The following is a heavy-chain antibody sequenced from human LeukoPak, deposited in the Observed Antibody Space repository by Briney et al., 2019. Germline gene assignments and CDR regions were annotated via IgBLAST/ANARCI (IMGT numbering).Heavy chain of an antibody. CDR3: AKSSGSGSYYGWFDP. Sequence: PGGSLRLSCAASGFTFSSYGMHWVRQASGKGLEWVAVISYDGSNKYYADSVKGRFTISRGNSKNTLYLQMNSLRAEDTAVYYCAKSSGSGSYYGWFDPWGQGTLVTVSS. V-gene: IGHV3-30*18. J-gene: IGHJ5*02. CDR1: GFTFSSYG. D-gene: IGHD3-10*01. CDR2: ISYDGSNK.